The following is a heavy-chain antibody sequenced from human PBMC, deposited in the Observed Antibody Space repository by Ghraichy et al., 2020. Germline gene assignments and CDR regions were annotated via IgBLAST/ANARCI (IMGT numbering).Heavy chain of an antibody. CDR3: ARERVDSRGYYFTLGREYYYYMDV. CDR1: GGSISSYY. J-gene: IGHJ6*03. CDR2: IYYSGST. D-gene: IGHD3-22*01. Sequence: SETLSLTCTVSGGSISSYYWSWIRQPPGKGLEWIGYIYYSGSTNYNPSLKIRVTISVDTSKNQFSLKLSSVTAADTAVYYCARERVDSRGYYFTLGREYYYYMDVWGKGTTVTVSS. V-gene: IGHV4-59*01.